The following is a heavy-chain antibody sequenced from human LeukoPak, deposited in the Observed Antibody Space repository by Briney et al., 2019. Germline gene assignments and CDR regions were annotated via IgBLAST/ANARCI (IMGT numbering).Heavy chain of an antibody. D-gene: IGHD2-21*01. CDR1: GFTFSSYA. CDR3: AKFLPTHIVVANYYFDY. V-gene: IGHV3-23*01. J-gene: IGHJ4*02. Sequence: GGSLRLSCAVSGFTFSSYAMSWVRQAPGKGLGWVSAISGSGGSTYYADSVKGRFTISRDNSKNTLYLQMNSLRAEDTAVYYCAKFLPTHIVVANYYFDYWGQGTLVTVSS. CDR2: ISGSGGST.